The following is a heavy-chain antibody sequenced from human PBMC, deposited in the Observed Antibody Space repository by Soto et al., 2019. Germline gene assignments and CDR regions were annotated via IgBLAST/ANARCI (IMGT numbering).Heavy chain of an antibody. D-gene: IGHD6-13*01. CDR3: ARGRDIAAAGTRVWYFDL. J-gene: IGHJ2*01. Sequence: SETLSLTCAVYGGSFSGYYWSWIRQPPGKGLEWIGEINHSGSTNYNPSLKSGVTISVDTSKKQFSLKLSSVTAADTAVYYCARGRDIAAAGTRVWYFDLWGRGTLVTVSS. CDR1: GGSFSGYY. V-gene: IGHV4-34*01. CDR2: INHSGST.